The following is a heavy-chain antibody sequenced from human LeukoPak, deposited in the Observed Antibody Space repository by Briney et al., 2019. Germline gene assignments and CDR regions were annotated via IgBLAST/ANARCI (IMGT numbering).Heavy chain of an antibody. D-gene: IGHD6-13*01. V-gene: IGHV3-23*01. CDR3: AKSPIAAAGTRYFQY. CDR2: ISGSGGRT. CDR1: GFTFSSYA. Sequence: GGSLRLSCAASGFTFSSYAMSWVRPAPGKGLEWVSAISGSGGRTYYADSVKGRFTISRDNSKSTLYLQLNSLRAEDTALYSCAKSPIAAAGTRYFQYWGQGTLVIVSS. J-gene: IGHJ1*01.